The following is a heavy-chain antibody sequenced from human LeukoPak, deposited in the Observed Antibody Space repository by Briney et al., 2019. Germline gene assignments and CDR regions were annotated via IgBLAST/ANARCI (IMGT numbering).Heavy chain of an antibody. D-gene: IGHD2-2*01. J-gene: IGHJ6*02. CDR3: ARDRYCSSTSCQDYYYYGMDV. CDR1: GFTFSDYY. V-gene: IGHV3-11*01. CDR2: ISSSGSTI. Sequence: PGGSLRLSCAASGFTFSDYYMSWIRQAPGKGLEWVSYISSSGSTIYYADSVKGRFTISRDNAKNSLYLQMNSLRAEDTAVYYCARDRYCSSTSCQDYYYYGMDVWGQGTTVTVSS.